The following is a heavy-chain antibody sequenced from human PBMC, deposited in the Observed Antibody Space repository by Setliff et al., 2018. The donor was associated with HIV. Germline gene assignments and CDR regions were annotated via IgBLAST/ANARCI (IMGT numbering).Heavy chain of an antibody. Sequence: SETLSLTCDVSGDLIRNSYYYWAWIRQSPGRGLEWIGYICDSGITKYSPSLKSRVTISVDTSKNQFSLKLSSVTAADTAVYYCARAAIAAAGPGDYWGQGTLVTVSS. CDR1: GDLIRNSYYY. CDR3: ARAAIAAAGPGDY. V-gene: IGHV4-61*05. CDR2: ICDSGIT. J-gene: IGHJ4*02. D-gene: IGHD6-13*01.